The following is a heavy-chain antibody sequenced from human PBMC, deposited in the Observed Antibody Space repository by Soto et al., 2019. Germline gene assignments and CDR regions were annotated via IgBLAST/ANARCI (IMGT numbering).Heavy chain of an antibody. CDR1: GFTFSSYA. CDR2: ISGSGVST. V-gene: IGHV3-23*01. D-gene: IGHD3-3*01. CDR3: AKGFSHFDY. J-gene: IGHJ4*02. Sequence: PGGSLRLSGAASGFTFSSYAMSWVRQAPGEGLEWVSAISGSGVSTYYADSVKGRFTISRDNSKNTLYLQMNSLRAEDTAVYYCAKGFSHFDYCGQGTLLTLSS.